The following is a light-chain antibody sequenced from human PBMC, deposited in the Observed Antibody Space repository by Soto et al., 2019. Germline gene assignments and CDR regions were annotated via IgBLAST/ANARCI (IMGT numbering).Light chain of an antibody. CDR2: AAS. Sequence: ILLTQSPGTLSLSPGERATLSCRASHSINTSFLSWFQQKPGQAPRLPIYAASTRATGIPDRFSGSASETDFTLTINRLEPEDSAVYYFQKYDSAQFRLGPGTKVDIK. CDR3: QKYDSAQFR. CDR1: HSINTSF. V-gene: IGKV3-20*01. J-gene: IGKJ3*01.